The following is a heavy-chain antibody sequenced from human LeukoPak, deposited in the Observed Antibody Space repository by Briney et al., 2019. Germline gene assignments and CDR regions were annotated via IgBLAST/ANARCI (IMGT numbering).Heavy chain of an antibody. J-gene: IGHJ6*03. V-gene: IGHV4-34*01. D-gene: IGHD1/OR15-1a*01. CDR2: INHSGST. CDR1: GGSFSGYY. Sequence: PSETLSLTCAVYGGSFSGYYWSWIRQPPGKGLEWIGEINHSGSTNYNPSLKSRVTISVDTSKNQFSLKLSSVTAADTAVYYCATGRGQQGCYYYYYMDVWGKGTTVTVSS. CDR3: ATGRGQQGCYYYYYMDV.